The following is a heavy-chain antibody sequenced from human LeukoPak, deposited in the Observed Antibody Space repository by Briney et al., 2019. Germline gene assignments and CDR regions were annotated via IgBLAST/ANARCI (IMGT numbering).Heavy chain of an antibody. J-gene: IGHJ4*02. CDR1: DFLISTNY. Sequence: GGSLGLSCAAPDFLISTNYVTWVRQAPGKGLEWVSGIYSGGATCYADSVKGRCTISRDNSQNTLFLHMHSVTAEDTAVYFCAGRGDFVITYWGQGTLVTVSS. V-gene: IGHV3-53*01. D-gene: IGHD3-10*01. CDR3: AGRGDFVITY. CDR2: IYSGGAT.